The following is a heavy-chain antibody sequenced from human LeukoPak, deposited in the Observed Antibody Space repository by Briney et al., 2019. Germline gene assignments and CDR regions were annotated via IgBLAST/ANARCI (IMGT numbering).Heavy chain of an antibody. CDR3: ARGGETGYYGYFDY. J-gene: IGHJ4*02. V-gene: IGHV1-3*01. Sequence: ASVKVSCKASGYTFTSYGMHWVRQAPGQNLECMGWINAANGNTKYSQKFQGRVTITRDTSASTAYMELSSLRSEDTAVYYCARGGETGYYGYFDYWGQGTLVTVSS. CDR1: GYTFTSYG. D-gene: IGHD3-9*01. CDR2: INAANGNT.